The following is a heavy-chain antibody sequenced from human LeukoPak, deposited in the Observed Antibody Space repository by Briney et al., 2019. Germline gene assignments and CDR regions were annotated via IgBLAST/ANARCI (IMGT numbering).Heavy chain of an antibody. D-gene: IGHD3-9*01. CDR1: GFTFSSYA. Sequence: GRSLRLSCAASGFTFSSYAMHWVRQAPGKGLEWVAVISYDGSNKYYADSVKGRFTISRDNSKNTLYLQMNSLRAEDTAVYYCARGSVYYDILTGYYGDYWGQGTLVTVSS. J-gene: IGHJ4*02. V-gene: IGHV3-30-3*01. CDR2: ISYDGSNK. CDR3: ARGSVYYDILTGYYGDY.